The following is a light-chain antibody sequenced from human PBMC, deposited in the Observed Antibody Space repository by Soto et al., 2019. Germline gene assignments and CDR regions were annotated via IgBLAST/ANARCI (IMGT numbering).Light chain of an antibody. V-gene: IGKV1-5*03. Sequence: DIPMTQSPSTLSASVGDRVTITCRASQSISTWLAWYQQKPGKDPKLLIYKASSLESGVPSRFSGSGSGTEFTLTISSLQPDDFATYYCQQYNTYPLTFGGGTTVEIK. J-gene: IGKJ4*01. CDR1: QSISTW. CDR2: KAS. CDR3: QQYNTYPLT.